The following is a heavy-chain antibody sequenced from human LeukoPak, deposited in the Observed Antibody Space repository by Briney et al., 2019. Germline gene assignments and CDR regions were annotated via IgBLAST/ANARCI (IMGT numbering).Heavy chain of an antibody. D-gene: IGHD1-26*01. CDR2: MNPNSGNT. CDR1: GYTFTSYD. J-gene: IGHJ3*02. CDR3: VLLGGAFDI. V-gene: IGHV1-8*03. Sequence: ASVKVSCKASGYTFTSYDINWVRQATGQGLEWMGWMNPNSGNTGYAQKFQGRVTITRNTSISTAYMELSSLRSEDTAVYYYVLLGGAFDIWGQGTMVTVSS.